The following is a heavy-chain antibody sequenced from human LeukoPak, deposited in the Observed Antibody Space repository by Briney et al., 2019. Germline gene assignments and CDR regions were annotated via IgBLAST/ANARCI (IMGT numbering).Heavy chain of an antibody. Sequence: SVKVSCKASGYTFTHYGISWVRQAPGQGLEWMGRIIPILGIANYAQKFQGRVTITADKSPSPAYMELSSLRSEDTAVYYCARRTNWGQGTVVTVSS. CDR2: IIPILGIA. V-gene: IGHV1-69*04. J-gene: IGHJ4*02. CDR3: ARRTN. D-gene: IGHD1-1*01. CDR1: GYTFTHYG.